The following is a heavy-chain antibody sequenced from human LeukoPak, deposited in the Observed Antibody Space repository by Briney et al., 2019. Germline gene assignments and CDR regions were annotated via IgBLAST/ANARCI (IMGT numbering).Heavy chain of an antibody. Sequence: GVPLRLSCAASGFPFSSYGMHLVRQAPGRGVEWVAFIRYDGTNIAYADSVRGRFTISRDNSKNTLYLQMNSLRGEDPSIYYCAKEGADFRHVDYWGQGSLVTVSS. D-gene: IGHD3-3*01. CDR1: GFPFSSYG. V-gene: IGHV3-30*02. CDR3: AKEGADFRHVDY. J-gene: IGHJ4*02. CDR2: IRYDGTNI.